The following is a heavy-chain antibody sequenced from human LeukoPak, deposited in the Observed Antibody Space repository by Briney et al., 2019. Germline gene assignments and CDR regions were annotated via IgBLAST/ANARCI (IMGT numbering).Heavy chain of an antibody. CDR3: ARDVRGGYSPENWFDP. D-gene: IGHD5-18*01. V-gene: IGHV4-34*01. CDR2: INHSGST. J-gene: IGHJ5*02. CDR1: GGSFSGYY. Sequence: NPSETLSLTCAVYGGSFSGYYWSWIRQPPGKGLEWIGEINHSGSTNYNPSLKSRVTISVDTSKNQFSLKLSSVTAADTAVYYCARDVRGGYSPENWFDPWGQGTLVTVSS.